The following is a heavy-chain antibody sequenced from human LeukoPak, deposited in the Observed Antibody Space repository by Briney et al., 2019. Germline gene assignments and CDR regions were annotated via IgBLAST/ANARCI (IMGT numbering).Heavy chain of an antibody. CDR3: ARGGRGYSYGLDS. CDR2: VFYSGGT. V-gene: IGHV4-31*03. D-gene: IGHD5-18*01. J-gene: IGHJ5*01. Sequence: SETPSLTCTVSGDSMNSFTYFWTWIRQHPGKGLEWIGYVFYSGGTYLNPSLKRRLTMSSDTPNNQFSLHLTSVTAADTAVYYCARGGRGYSYGLDSGGQGIPVTVSS. CDR1: GDSMNSFTYF.